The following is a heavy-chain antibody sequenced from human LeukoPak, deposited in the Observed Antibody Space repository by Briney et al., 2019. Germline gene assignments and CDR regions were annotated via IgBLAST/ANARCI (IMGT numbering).Heavy chain of an antibody. CDR3: ARDQYSRSSGWFDP. CDR1: GFKFDDYA. Sequence: AGGSLRLSCAASGFKFDDYAMHWVRQAPGKGLEWVSTISWNSNIIGYADSVKGRFTISRDNAKNSLYLLMNSLRPEDMAFYYCARDQYSRSSGWFDPWGQGILVTVSS. J-gene: IGHJ5*02. CDR2: ISWNSNII. D-gene: IGHD6-6*01. V-gene: IGHV3-9*03.